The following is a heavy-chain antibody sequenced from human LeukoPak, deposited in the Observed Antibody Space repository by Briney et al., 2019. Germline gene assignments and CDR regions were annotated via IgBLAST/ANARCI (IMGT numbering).Heavy chain of an antibody. Sequence: SETLSLTCAVYGGSFSGYYWSWIRQPPGRGREGIGEINHSGSTNYNPSLKSRGTISVDTSKNQFSLKLSSVTAADTAVYYCARLLVRGVLNYYYYMDVWGKGTTVTISS. D-gene: IGHD3-10*01. J-gene: IGHJ6*03. CDR3: ARLLVRGVLNYYYYMDV. CDR2: INHSGST. V-gene: IGHV4-34*01. CDR1: GGSFSGYY.